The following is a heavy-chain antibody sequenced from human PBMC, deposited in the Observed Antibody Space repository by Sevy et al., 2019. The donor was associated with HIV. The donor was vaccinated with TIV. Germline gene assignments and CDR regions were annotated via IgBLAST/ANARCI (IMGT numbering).Heavy chain of an antibody. V-gene: IGHV4-34*01. D-gene: IGHD1-26*01. Sequence: SETLSLTCAVYGGSFSGYYWSWIRQPPGKGLEWIGEINHRGSTNYNPSLKSRVTISVDTSKNQFSLKLSSVTAADTAVYYCARGRSGSYAYWGQGTLVTVSS. CDR3: ARGRSGSYAY. CDR2: INHRGST. J-gene: IGHJ4*02. CDR1: GGSFSGYY.